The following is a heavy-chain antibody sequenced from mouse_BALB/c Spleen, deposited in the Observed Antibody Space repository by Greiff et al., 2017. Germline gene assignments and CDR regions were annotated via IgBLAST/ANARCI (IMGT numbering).Heavy chain of an antibody. J-gene: IGHJ4*01. CDR3: ARGDWLRQGYYYAMDY. Sequence: QVQLQQSGAELMKPGASVKISCKATGYTFSSYWIEWVKQRPGHGLEWIGEILPGSGSTNYNEKFKGKATFTADTSSNTAYMQLSSLTSEDSAVYYCARGDWLRQGYYYAMDYWGQGTSVTVSS. V-gene: IGHV1-9*01. D-gene: IGHD2-2*01. CDR2: ILPGSGST. CDR1: GYTFSSYW.